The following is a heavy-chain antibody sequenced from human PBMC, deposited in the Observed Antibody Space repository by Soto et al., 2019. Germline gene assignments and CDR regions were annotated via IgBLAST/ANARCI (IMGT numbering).Heavy chain of an antibody. CDR1: GFTFSSYG. CDR2: ISYDGSNK. Sequence: GGSLRLSCAASGFTFSSYGMHWVRQAPGKGLEWVAVISYDGSNKYYADSVKGRFTISRDNSKNTLYLQMNSLRAEDTAVYYCAKDRRAVQTVEGYYYYGMDVWGQGTTVTVSS. CDR3: AKDRRAVQTVEGYYYYGMDV. J-gene: IGHJ6*02. D-gene: IGHD1-1*01. V-gene: IGHV3-30*18.